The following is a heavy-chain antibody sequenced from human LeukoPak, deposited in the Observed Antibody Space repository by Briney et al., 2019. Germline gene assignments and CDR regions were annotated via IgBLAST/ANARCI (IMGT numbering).Heavy chain of an antibody. CDR2: IFHSGST. D-gene: IGHD5-12*01. V-gene: IGHV4-38-2*02. CDR1: GYSISSGYY. Sequence: SETLSLTCTVSGYSISSGYYWGWIRQPPGKGLEWIGSIFHSGSTYYNPSLKSRVTISVDTSKNQFSLKLSSVTAADAAVYYCARDGYSGSDALWGQGTLVTVSS. CDR3: ARDGYSGSDAL. J-gene: IGHJ4*02.